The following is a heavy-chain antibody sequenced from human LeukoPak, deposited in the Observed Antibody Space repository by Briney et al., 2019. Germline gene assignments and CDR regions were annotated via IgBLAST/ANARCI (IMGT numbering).Heavy chain of an antibody. J-gene: IGHJ3*02. D-gene: IGHD4-17*01. CDR1: GGSISSGDYY. CDR2: IYYSGST. CDR3: AREYTVTNAFDI. V-gene: IGHV4-30-4*01. Sequence: SETLSLTCTVSGGSISSGDYYWSWIRQPPGKGLEWIGYIYYSGSTYYNPSLKSRVTISVDRSKNQFSLKLSSVTAADTAVYYCAREYTVTNAFDIWGQGTMVTVSS.